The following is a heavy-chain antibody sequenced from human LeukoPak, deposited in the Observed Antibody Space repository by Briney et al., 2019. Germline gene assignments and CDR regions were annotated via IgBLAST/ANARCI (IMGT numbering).Heavy chain of an antibody. Sequence: GGSLRLSCEVSGFTFSDYDMNWVRQSPGKGLEWVSYISSTSSAIYYADSVEGRFTISRDNAKNSLYLQMNSLRPEDTAVYYCVRDRTRSNTWYHYFHYWGQGTLVTVSS. CDR1: GFTFSDYD. V-gene: IGHV3-48*01. J-gene: IGHJ4*02. CDR2: ISSTSSAI. CDR3: VRDRTRSNTWYHYFHY. D-gene: IGHD6-13*01.